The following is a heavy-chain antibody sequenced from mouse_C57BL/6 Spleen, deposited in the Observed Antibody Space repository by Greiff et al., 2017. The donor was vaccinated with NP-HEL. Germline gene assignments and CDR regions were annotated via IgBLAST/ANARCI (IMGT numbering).Heavy chain of an antibody. Sequence: VQLVESGAELVRPGTSVKVSCKASGYAFTNYLIEWVKQRPGQGLEWIGVINPGSGGTNYNEKFKGKATLTADKSSSTAYMQLSSLTSEDSAVYFCARGGNYLDYWGQGTTLTVSS. V-gene: IGHV1-54*01. CDR2: INPGSGGT. CDR3: ARGGNYLDY. CDR1: GYAFTNYL. J-gene: IGHJ2*01.